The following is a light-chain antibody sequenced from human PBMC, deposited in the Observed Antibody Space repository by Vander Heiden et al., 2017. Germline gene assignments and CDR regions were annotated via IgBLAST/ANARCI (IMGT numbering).Light chain of an antibody. CDR3: QQDDSTPLT. CDR1: QSVLYSSNNKNY. V-gene: IGKV4-1*01. J-gene: IGKJ4*01. Sequence: DIVMTQSPDSLAASLGERATINCKSSQSVLYSSNNKNYLAWYQQKPGQPPKLLIYWASTRESGVPDRFSGSGSGTDFTLTISSLQAEDVAVYYCQQDDSTPLTFGGGTKVXIK. CDR2: WAS.